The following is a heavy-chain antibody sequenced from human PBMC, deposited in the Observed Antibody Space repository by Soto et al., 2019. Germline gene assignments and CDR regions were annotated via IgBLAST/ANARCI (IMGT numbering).Heavy chain of an antibody. CDR2: INPSGGST. J-gene: IGHJ4*02. CDR3: ERDRGKNDFWCGYYFDY. Sequence: QVQLVQSGAEVKKPGASVKVSCKASGYTFTSYYMHWVRQAPGQGLEWMGIINPSGGSTSYAQKFQCRVSMTGDASTSTVYMELSSLGSEDSAVYYCERDRGKNDFWCGYYFDYWGQGPLVTVS. V-gene: IGHV1-46*01. CDR1: GYTFTSYY. D-gene: IGHD3-3*01.